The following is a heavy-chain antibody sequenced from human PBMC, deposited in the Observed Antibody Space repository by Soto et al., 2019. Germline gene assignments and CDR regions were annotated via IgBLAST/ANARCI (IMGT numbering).Heavy chain of an antibody. V-gene: IGHV1-3*01. Sequence: QVQLVQSGAEVKKPGASVKVSCKASGYTFTSYAMHWVRQAPGQRLEWMGWINAGNGNTKYSQKFQARVTITRDTSASTAYIELSSLRSEDTAVYYCARGPGGPDGPGDYWGQGTLVTVSS. J-gene: IGHJ4*02. D-gene: IGHD2-15*01. CDR2: INAGNGNT. CDR3: ARGPGGPDGPGDY. CDR1: GYTFTSYA.